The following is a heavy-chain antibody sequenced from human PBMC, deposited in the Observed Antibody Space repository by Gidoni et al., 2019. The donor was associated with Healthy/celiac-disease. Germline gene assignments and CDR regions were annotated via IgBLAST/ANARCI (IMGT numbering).Heavy chain of an antibody. CDR2: INAGNGNT. D-gene: IGHD3-22*01. J-gene: IGHJ5*02. CDR3: ARAPVKGSSGYYKIDP. Sequence: QVQLVQSGAEVKKPGASVKVSCKASGYTFTSYAMHWVRQAPGQRLEWMGWINAGNGNTKYSQKFQGRVTITRDTSASTAYMELSSLRSEDTAVYYCARAPVKGSSGYYKIDPWGQGTLVTVSS. V-gene: IGHV1-3*01. CDR1: GYTFTSYA.